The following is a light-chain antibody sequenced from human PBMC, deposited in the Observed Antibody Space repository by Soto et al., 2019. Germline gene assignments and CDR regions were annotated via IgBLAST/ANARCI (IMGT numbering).Light chain of an antibody. CDR2: GAS. J-gene: IGKJ2*01. CDR3: QKYSSSPLMYT. CDR1: QSVSSRY. V-gene: IGKV3-20*01. Sequence: EIVLTQSPGTLSLSPGERATLSCRASQSVSSRYLAWYQQKPGQAPRLLIYGASSRATGIPDRFSGSGSGTDFTLTISRLEPEDFAVNYCQKYSSSPLMYTFGQGTKLEIK.